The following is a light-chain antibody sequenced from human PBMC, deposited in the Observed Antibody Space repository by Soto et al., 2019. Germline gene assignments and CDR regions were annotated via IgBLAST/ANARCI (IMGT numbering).Light chain of an antibody. V-gene: IGKV1-39*01. CDR3: QQTYSAPPWT. CDR2: AAS. Sequence: DIQLTQSPSSLSASVGDRINITCRASQSISNFLDWYQQKSGEAPKLLIFAASSLQSGAPPRFSGSGSGTDFSLVVSSLQPEDLATYYCQQTYSAPPWTFGQGTKVEI. J-gene: IGKJ1*01. CDR1: QSISNF.